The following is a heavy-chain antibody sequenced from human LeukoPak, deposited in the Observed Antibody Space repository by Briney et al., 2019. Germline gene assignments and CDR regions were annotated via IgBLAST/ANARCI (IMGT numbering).Heavy chain of an antibody. V-gene: IGHV1-69*01. J-gene: IGHJ4*02. CDR3: ATENAGSYGDPDY. CDR2: IIPIFGTA. CDR1: GGTFSSYA. Sequence: GSSVKVSCKASGGTFSSYAISWVRQAPGQGLEWMGGIIPIFGTANYAQKFQGRVTITADESTSTAYMELSSLRSEDTAVYYCATENAGSYGDPDYWGQGTLVTVSS. D-gene: IGHD4-17*01.